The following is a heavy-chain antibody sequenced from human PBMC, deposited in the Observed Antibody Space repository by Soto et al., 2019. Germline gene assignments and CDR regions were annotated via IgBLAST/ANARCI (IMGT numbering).Heavy chain of an antibody. V-gene: IGHV4-31*03. CDR2: IYYSRST. J-gene: IGHJ4*02. Sequence: QVQLQESGPGLVKPSQTLSLTCTVSGGSISSGGYYWSWIRQHPGKGLEWIGYIYYSRSTYYNPSLKSRVTLSLDTSKNQFSLKLSSVTAADTAVYYCARVPLYGDYAHLYFDYWGQGTLVTVSS. CDR3: ARVPLYGDYAHLYFDY. D-gene: IGHD4-17*01. CDR1: GGSISSGGYY.